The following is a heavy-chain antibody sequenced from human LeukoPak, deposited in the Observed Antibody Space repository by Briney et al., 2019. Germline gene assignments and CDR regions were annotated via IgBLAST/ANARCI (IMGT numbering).Heavy chain of an antibody. CDR3: ARDRLTDVGYSSSFNWFDP. Sequence: SVKVSCKASGATFSSYAISWVRQAPGQGLEWMGGIIPIFGTANYAQKFQGRVTITADESTSTAYMELSSLRSEDTAVYYCARDRLTDVGYSSSFNWFDPWGQGTLVTVSS. CDR2: IIPIFGTA. J-gene: IGHJ5*02. V-gene: IGHV1-69*13. CDR1: GATFSSYA. D-gene: IGHD6-13*01.